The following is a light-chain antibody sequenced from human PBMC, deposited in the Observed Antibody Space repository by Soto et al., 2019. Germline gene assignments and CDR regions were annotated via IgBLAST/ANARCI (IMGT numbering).Light chain of an antibody. Sequence: SARTQPPSASGSPGQSVTISCTGTKSDIGVYDFVSWYQHHPGKAPRLIIYEVVQRPSGVPDRFSGSKSGNTASLTVSGLQAADEADYFCKSYAGSNTYVFGSGTKVTVL. V-gene: IGLV2-8*01. CDR2: EVV. CDR3: KSYAGSNTYV. J-gene: IGLJ1*01. CDR1: KSDIGVYDF.